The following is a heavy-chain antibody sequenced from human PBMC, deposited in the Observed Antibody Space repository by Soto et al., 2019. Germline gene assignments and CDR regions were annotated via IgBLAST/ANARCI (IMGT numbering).Heavy chain of an antibody. V-gene: IGHV1-8*01. Sequence: ASVKVSCKASGYTFTSYDINWVRQATGQGLEWMGWMNPNSGNTGYAQKFQGRVTMTRNTSISTAYMELSSLRSEDTAVYYCARVPSTIFGVVTDNWFDPWGQGTLVTVSS. CDR1: GYTFTSYD. D-gene: IGHD3-3*01. CDR3: ARVPSTIFGVVTDNWFDP. CDR2: MNPNSGNT. J-gene: IGHJ5*02.